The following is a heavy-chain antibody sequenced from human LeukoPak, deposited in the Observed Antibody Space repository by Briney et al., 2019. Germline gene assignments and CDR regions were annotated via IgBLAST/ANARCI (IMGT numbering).Heavy chain of an antibody. D-gene: IGHD2-2*01. Sequence: APLKLSCKPARSTFTSYIISWVRQAPGQQLEGRGWISAYNGNTNYAQKLQGRVTMTTDTSTSTAYMELRSLRSDDTAVYYCARVGDCSSTSCYYYYMDVWGKGTTVTVSS. CDR1: RSTFTSYI. J-gene: IGHJ6*03. V-gene: IGHV1-18*01. CDR2: ISAYNGNT. CDR3: ARVGDCSSTSCYYYYMDV.